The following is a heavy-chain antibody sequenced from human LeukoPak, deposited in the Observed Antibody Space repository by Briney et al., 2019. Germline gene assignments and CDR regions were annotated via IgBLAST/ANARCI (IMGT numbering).Heavy chain of an antibody. CDR3: ATPYSGYRTGHDAFDI. V-gene: IGHV1-8*01. J-gene: IGHJ3*02. D-gene: IGHD5-12*01. CDR1: GYTFTSYD. CDR2: MNPNSGNT. Sequence: ASLKVSCKASGYTFTSYDINWVRQATGQGLEWMGWMNPNSGNTGYAQKFQGRVTMTRNTSISTAYMELSSLRSEDTAVYYCATPYSGYRTGHDAFDIWGQGTMVTVSS.